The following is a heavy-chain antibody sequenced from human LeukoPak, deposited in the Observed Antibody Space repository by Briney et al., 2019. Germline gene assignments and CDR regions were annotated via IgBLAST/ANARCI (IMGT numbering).Heavy chain of an antibody. CDR2: INWYGGST. D-gene: IGHD6-19*01. Sequence: PGGSLILSCAASGFTFDDYGMSWVRQAPGKGLEWVSGINWYGGSTGYADSVKGRFTISRDTAKNSLYLKLNSLRAEDTAVYYCAKDKIAVAGPFDYWGQGTLVTVSS. CDR3: AKDKIAVAGPFDY. V-gene: IGHV3-20*04. CDR1: GFTFDDYG. J-gene: IGHJ4*02.